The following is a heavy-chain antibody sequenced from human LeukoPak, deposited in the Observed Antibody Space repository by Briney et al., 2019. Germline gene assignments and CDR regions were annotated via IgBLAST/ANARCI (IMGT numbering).Heavy chain of an antibody. CDR3: AKEYTPGPLHYYGMDV. CDR1: GFTFDDYA. V-gene: IGHV3-9*01. D-gene: IGHD2-2*02. Sequence: PGGSLRLSCAASGFTFDDYAMHWVRQAPGKGLEWVSGISWNSGSIGYADSVKGRFTISRDNAKNSLYLQMNSLRAEDTALYYCAKEYTPGPLHYYGMDVWGQGTTVTVSS. J-gene: IGHJ6*02. CDR2: ISWNSGSI.